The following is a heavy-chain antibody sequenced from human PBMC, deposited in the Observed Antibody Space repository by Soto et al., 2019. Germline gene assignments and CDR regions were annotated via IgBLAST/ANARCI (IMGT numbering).Heavy chain of an antibody. CDR3: AKDNAMDNSHYFDY. CDR1: GFTFSSYA. CDR2: ISGSGGST. D-gene: IGHD5-18*01. Sequence: EVQLLESGGGLVQPGGSLRLSCADSGFTFSSYAMSWVRQAPGKGLEWVSAISGSGGSTYYADSVKGRFTISRDNSKNTLYLQMNSLRAEDTAAYYCAKDNAMDNSHYFDYWGQGTLVTVSS. J-gene: IGHJ4*02. V-gene: IGHV3-23*01.